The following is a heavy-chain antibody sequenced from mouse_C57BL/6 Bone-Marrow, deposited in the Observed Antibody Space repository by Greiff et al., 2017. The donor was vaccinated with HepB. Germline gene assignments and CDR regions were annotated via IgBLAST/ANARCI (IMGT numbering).Heavy chain of an antibody. V-gene: IGHV1-64*01. Sequence: QVQLQQPGAELVKPGASVKLSCKASGYTFTSYWMHWVKQKPGQGLEWIGMIHPNSGSTNYNEKFKSKATLTVDKSSSTAYMQLSSLTSEDSAVYYCARIHYYGSSSLYAMDYWGQGTSVTVSS. CDR1: GYTFTSYW. J-gene: IGHJ4*01. CDR3: ARIHYYGSSSLYAMDY. D-gene: IGHD1-1*01. CDR2: IHPNSGST.